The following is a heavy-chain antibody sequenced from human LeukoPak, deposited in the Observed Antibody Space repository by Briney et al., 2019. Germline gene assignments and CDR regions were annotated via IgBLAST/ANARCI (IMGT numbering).Heavy chain of an antibody. V-gene: IGHV4-59*01. CDR3: ARKYGSGRYIIFDY. CDR1: GGSISSCY. Sequence: SETLSLTCTVSGGSISSCYWSWIRQPPGKGLEWIGYIYYSGSTNYNPSLKSRVTISVDTSKNQFSLKLSSVTAADTAVYYCARKYGSGRYIIFDYWGQGTLVTVSS. CDR2: IYYSGST. J-gene: IGHJ4*02. D-gene: IGHD3-10*01.